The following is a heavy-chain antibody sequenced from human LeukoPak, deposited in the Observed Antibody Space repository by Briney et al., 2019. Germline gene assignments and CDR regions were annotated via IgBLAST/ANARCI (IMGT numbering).Heavy chain of an antibody. J-gene: IGHJ5*02. CDR2: ISGSGTDI. CDR3: ARDPSSGWYLKGWFDP. D-gene: IGHD6-19*01. Sequence: GGSLRLSCEASGFTFSDPYMSWIRQAPGKGLECLSYISGSGTDINYADSVRGRFTISRDNAKNLLYLQMNDLRVEDTAVYYCARDPSSGWYLKGWFDPWGQGTLVTVSS. V-gene: IGHV3-11*04. CDR1: GFTFSDPY.